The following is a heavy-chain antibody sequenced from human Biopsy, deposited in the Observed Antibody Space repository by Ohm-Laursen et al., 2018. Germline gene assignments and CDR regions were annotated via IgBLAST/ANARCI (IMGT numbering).Heavy chain of an antibody. J-gene: IGHJ2*01. CDR1: GWPLSGFH. CDR2: INDGGIN. D-gene: IGHD6-13*01. CDR3: ARRRAAPTYWYLDL. V-gene: IGHV4-34*01. Sequence: SQTLSLTCAVYGWPLSGFHWTWFRPPPGVGLEWIGEINDGGINYHNPSINSRLTILVNTSKNQFLLKVNSVTDADTAVYYCARRRAAPTYWYLDLWGRGTLVTVSS.